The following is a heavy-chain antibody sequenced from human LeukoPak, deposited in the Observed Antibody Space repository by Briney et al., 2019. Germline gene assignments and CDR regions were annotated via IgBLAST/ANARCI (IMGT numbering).Heavy chain of an antibody. CDR1: GFTFSSYG. Sequence: GGSLRLSCAASGFTFSSYGMHWVRQAPGKGLEWVAVISYDGSNKYYADSVKGRFTISRDNSKNTLYLQMNSLRAEDTAVYYCARDPYSSSLEWDYYYGMDVWGQGTTVTVSS. CDR2: ISYDGSNK. J-gene: IGHJ6*02. CDR3: ARDPYSSSLEWDYYYGMDV. V-gene: IGHV3-30*03. D-gene: IGHD6-13*01.